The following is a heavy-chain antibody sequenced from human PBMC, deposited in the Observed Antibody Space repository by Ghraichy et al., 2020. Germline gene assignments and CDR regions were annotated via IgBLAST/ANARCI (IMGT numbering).Heavy chain of an antibody. CDR3: ARGQQGGQWLVPRVLDY. Sequence: SETLSLTCAVYGGSFSGYYWSWIRQPPGKGLEWIGEINHSGSTNYNPSLKSRVTISVDTSKNQFSLKLSSVTAADTAVYYCARGQQGGQWLVPRVLDYWGQGTRVTVSS. CDR1: GGSFSGYY. J-gene: IGHJ4*02. CDR2: INHSGST. D-gene: IGHD6-19*01. V-gene: IGHV4-34*01.